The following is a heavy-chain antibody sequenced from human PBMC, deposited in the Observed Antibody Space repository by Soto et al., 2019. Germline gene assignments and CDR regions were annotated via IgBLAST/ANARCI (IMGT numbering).Heavy chain of an antibody. CDR3: ARRDDAFDI. J-gene: IGHJ3*02. CDR1: GGSISSYY. CDR2: IYYSGIT. V-gene: IGHV4-59*08. Sequence: QVQLQESGPGLLKPSETLSLTCTVSGGSISSYYWSWIRQPPGKGLEWIGYIYYSGITNYNPSLKGRGPLSVRTSQDPGLLEVSFLAAAGNARYYCARRDDAFDIWGQGTMVTVSS.